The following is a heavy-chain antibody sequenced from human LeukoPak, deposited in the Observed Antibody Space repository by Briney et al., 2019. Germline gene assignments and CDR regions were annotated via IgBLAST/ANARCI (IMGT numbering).Heavy chain of an antibody. V-gene: IGHV3-23*01. J-gene: IGHJ4*02. CDR1: RFAFSSYA. D-gene: IGHD5-18*01. Sequence: GGSLRLSCAASRFAFSSYAMSWVRQAPGKGLGWVSAISGTGGNTYYADSVKGRFTISRDNSKDTLYLQMNGLRAEDTALYYCAGKLGYIYGFDYWGQGTLVTVSS. CDR3: AGKLGYIYGFDY. CDR2: ISGTGGNT.